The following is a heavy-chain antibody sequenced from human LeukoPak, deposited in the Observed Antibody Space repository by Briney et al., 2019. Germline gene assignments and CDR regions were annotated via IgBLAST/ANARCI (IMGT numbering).Heavy chain of an antibody. CDR2: ISYDGSNK. CDR1: GFTFSSYA. D-gene: IGHD3-9*01. Sequence: GGSLRLSCAASGFTFSSYAMHWARQAPGKGLEWVAVISYDGSNKYYADSVKGRFTISRDNSKNTLYLQMNSLRAEDTAVYYCARGLRYFDWLGDAFDIWGQGTMVTVSS. V-gene: IGHV3-30*04. CDR3: ARGLRYFDWLGDAFDI. J-gene: IGHJ3*02.